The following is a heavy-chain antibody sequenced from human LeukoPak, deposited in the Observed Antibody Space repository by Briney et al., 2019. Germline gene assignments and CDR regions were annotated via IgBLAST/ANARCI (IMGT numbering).Heavy chain of an antibody. J-gene: IGHJ4*02. CDR3: ARDHVVDGLVFDY. V-gene: IGHV3-7*01. CDR2: INQDGSDK. D-gene: IGHD2-15*01. CDR1: GFTFGSHW. Sequence: GGSLRLSCAASGFTFGSHWMSWVRQAPGKGLEWVANINQDGSDKYYVDSVKGRFTISRDNAKNSLYLQMDSLRAEDTAVYYCARDHVVDGLVFDYWGQGALVTVSS.